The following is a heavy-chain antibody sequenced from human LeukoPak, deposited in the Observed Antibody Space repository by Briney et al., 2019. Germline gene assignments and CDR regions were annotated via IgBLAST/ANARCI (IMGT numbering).Heavy chain of an antibody. J-gene: IGHJ4*02. D-gene: IGHD6-25*01. Sequence: GGSLRLSCAASGFTFSSYDMHWVRQATGKGLEWVSAIGTAGDTYYPGSVKGRFTISRENAKNSLYLQMNSLRAGHTAVYYCARSRQYSSGSYYFDYWGQGTLVTVSS. CDR1: GFTFSSYD. V-gene: IGHV3-13*01. CDR2: IGTAGDT. CDR3: ARSRQYSSGSYYFDY.